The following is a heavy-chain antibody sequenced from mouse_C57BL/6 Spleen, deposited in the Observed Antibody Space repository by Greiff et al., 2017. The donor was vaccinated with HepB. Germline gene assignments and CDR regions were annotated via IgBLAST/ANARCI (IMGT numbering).Heavy chain of an antibody. CDR2: ISSGGDYI. CDR1: GFTFSSYA. Sequence: EVKLVESGEGLVKPGGSLKLSCAASGFTFSSYAMSWVRQTPEKRLEWVAYISSGGDYIYYADTVKGRFTISRDNARNTLYLQMSSLKSEDTAMYYCTRGITTVPFAYWGQGTLVTVSA. V-gene: IGHV5S21*01. CDR3: TRGITTVPFAY. D-gene: IGHD1-1*01. J-gene: IGHJ3*01.